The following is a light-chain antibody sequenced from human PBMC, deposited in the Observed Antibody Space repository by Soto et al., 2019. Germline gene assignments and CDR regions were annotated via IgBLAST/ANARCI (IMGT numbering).Light chain of an antibody. CDR2: GAS. V-gene: IGKV3D-15*03. CDR1: QSVNSN. J-gene: IGKJ3*01. CDR3: QQYTHWLFA. Sequence: MVMAQSPAAVCVSAGEGGTRSCRASQSVNSNLAWYQQKPGQAPRLLIYGASNRATGIPDRFIVTGSGTQFTLAFGILHSEDFLVYSCQQYTHWLFAFAPGTKVDNK.